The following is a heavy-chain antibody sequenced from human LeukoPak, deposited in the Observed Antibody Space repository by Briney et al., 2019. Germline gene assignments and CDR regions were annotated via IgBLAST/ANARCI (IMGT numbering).Heavy chain of an antibody. CDR2: IRSTANAYAT. V-gene: IGHV3-73*01. D-gene: IGHD3-10*01. Sequence: VGSLRLSCAASGCTFSVSALHWVREASGKGLWWVGRIRSTANAYATAYAASVKGRFTISRDDSKKTAYLQMDSLKTEDTAVYYCTGNYYGSGSYADFDYWGQGTLVTVSS. CDR3: TGNYYGSGSYADFDY. J-gene: IGHJ4*02. CDR1: GCTFSVSA.